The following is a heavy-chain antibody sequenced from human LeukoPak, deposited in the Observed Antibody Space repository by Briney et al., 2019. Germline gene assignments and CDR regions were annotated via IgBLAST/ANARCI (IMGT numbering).Heavy chain of an antibody. Sequence: SETLSLTCTVSGGSIGSYYWSWIRQPAGKGLEWIGRIYTSGGTVYNPSLKSRVTMSVDTSKNQFSLKLSSVTAADTAVYYCARGVFYYDTSGRGYYFDYWGQGTLDTVSS. CDR3: ARGVFYYDTSGRGYYFDY. J-gene: IGHJ4*02. CDR1: GGSIGSYY. V-gene: IGHV4-4*07. CDR2: IYTSGGT. D-gene: IGHD3-22*01.